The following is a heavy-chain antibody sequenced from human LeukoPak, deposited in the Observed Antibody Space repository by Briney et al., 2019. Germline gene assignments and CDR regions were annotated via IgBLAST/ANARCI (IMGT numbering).Heavy chain of an antibody. D-gene: IGHD2-2*01. J-gene: IGHJ6*02. CDR2: IKGDGSST. CDR1: GFTFSSFW. V-gene: IGHV3-74*01. Sequence: GGSLRLSCAASGFTFSSFWMHWVRQAPGKGLEWVSSIKGDGSSTNYADSVKGRFTISRDNAKNTLYLQMNSLRAEDTAVYYCARGSQRGAAANYYGMDVWGQGTTVTVSS. CDR3: ARGSQRGAAANYYGMDV.